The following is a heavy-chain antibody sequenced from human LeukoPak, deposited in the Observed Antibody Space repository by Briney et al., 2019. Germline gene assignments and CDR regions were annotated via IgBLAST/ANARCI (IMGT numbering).Heavy chain of an antibody. Sequence: GASVKVSCKASGYTFTSFGFSWVRQAPGQGLEWMGWISAYNGNTNYAQKLQGRVTMTTDTSTSTAYMELRSLRSDDTAVYYCANELSGWYKFWGQGTLVTVSS. V-gene: IGHV1-18*01. J-gene: IGHJ4*02. CDR2: ISAYNGNT. D-gene: IGHD6-19*01. CDR3: ANELSGWYKF. CDR1: GYTFTSFG.